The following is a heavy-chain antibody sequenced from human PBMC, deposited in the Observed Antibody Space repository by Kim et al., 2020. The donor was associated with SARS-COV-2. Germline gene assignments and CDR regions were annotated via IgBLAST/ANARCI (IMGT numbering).Heavy chain of an antibody. CDR2: IYYSGAT. CDR1: GASISGSPYY. CDR3: ARAPGRCTKTACYIFTYFDL. D-gene: IGHD2-8*01. Sequence: SETLSLTCTVSGASISGSPYYWGWVRRPPGKGLEWIGAIYYSGATYYNESLKGRVTISVDRSNSHFSLNLASLTAADTALYYCARAPGRCTKTACYIFTYFDLWGQGKLVTVSS. V-gene: IGHV4-39*02. J-gene: IGHJ4*02.